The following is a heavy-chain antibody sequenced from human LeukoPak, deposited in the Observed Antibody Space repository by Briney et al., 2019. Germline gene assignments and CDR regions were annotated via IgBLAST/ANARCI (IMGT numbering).Heavy chain of an antibody. J-gene: IGHJ5*02. V-gene: IGHV3-21*01. CDR2: FSSSSSYI. CDR3: AREGCSSTSCYRWFDP. Sequence: GGSLRLSCAASGFTFSSYSMNWARQAPGKGLEWVSSFSSSSSYIYYADSVKGRFTISRDNAKNSLYLQMNSLRAEDTAVYYCAREGCSSTSCYRWFDPWGQGTLVTVSS. CDR1: GFTFSSYS. D-gene: IGHD2-2*01.